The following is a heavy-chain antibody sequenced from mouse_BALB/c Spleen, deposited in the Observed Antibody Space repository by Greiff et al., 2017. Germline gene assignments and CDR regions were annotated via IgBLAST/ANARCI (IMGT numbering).Heavy chain of an antibody. D-gene: IGHD2-1*01. Sequence: DVQLQESGGGLVQPGGSLRLSCATSGFTFTDYYMSWVRQPPGKALEWLGFIRNKANGYTTEYSASVKGRFTISRDNSQSILYLQLNTLRAEDSATYYCARGGNSACFAYGGQGTLVTVSA. CDR2: IRNKANGYTT. CDR3: ARGGNSACFAY. J-gene: IGHJ3*01. CDR1: GFTFTDYY. V-gene: IGHV7-3*02.